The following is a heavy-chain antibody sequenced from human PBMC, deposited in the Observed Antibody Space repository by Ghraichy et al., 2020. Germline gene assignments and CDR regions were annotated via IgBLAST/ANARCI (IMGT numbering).Heavy chain of an antibody. J-gene: IGHJ1*01. CDR2: INPTTGGT. D-gene: IGHD4-23*01. CDR1: GYNFIGYY. V-gene: IGHV1-2*02. Sequence: ASVKVSCKDSGYNFIGYYLHWVRQAPGQGLEWMGWINPTTGGTNYTQKFKDRVTMTRDRSISTAYLELSRLRSDDTAVYYCARGWADVFGGNGWGQGTLVIVSS. CDR3: ARGWADVFGGNG.